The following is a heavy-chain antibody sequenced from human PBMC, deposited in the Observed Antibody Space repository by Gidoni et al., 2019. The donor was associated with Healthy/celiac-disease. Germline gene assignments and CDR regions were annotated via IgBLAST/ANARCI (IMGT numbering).Heavy chain of an antibody. V-gene: IGHV3-30*18. J-gene: IGHJ4*02. CDR2: ISYDGSNK. CDR3: AKDLGGFPFDY. Sequence: QVQLVESGGGVVQPGRSLRLSCAASGFTFSSYGMHWVRQAPGKGLEWVAVISYDGSNKYYADSVKGRFTISRDNSKNTLYLQMNSLRAEDTAVYYCAKDLGGFPFDYWGQGTLVTVSS. D-gene: IGHD3-16*01. CDR1: GFTFSSYG.